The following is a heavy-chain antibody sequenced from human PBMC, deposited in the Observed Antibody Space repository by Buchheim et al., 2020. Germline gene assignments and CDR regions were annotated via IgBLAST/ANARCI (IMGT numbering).Heavy chain of an antibody. J-gene: IGHJ6*02. CDR3: ARDKVVAVTDYYYYGMDV. D-gene: IGHD2-15*01. Sequence: QVQLVQSGAEVKKPGSSVKVSCKASGGTFSSYTISWVRQAPGQGLEWMGRIIPILGIANYAQKFQGRVTITADKSTSTAYMELSSLRSEDTAVYYCARDKVVAVTDYYYYGMDVWGQGTT. CDR2: IIPILGIA. V-gene: IGHV1-69*08. CDR1: GGTFSSYT.